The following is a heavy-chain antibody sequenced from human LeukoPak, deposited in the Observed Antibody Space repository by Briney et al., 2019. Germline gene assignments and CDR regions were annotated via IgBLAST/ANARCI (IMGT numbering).Heavy chain of an antibody. CDR3: ARXGTYYPCIDY. CDR1: GYTFTSXY. J-gene: IGHJ4*02. CDR2: XSXXXGXT. Sequence: GASVKXSCXASGYTFTSXYIXXXRXAPXQRXXXXGWXSXXXGXTNYXXRFXXXXXMTXDSSTSTAYMDLTSLRSDXXAVYYCARXGTYYPCIDYWGQGTLVTVSS. V-gene: IGHV1-18*01. D-gene: IGHD1-26*01.